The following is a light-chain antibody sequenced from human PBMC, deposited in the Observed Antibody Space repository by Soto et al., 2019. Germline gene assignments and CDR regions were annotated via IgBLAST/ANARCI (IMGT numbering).Light chain of an antibody. J-gene: IGLJ1*01. CDR1: SSDVGGYNY. CDR3: SSYTSSSIDYV. Sequence: QSALTQPASVSGSPGQSITIACTGTSSDVGGYNYVSWYQQHPGKAPKLMIYEVSNRPSGVSNRFSGSKSGNTASLTISGLQCEDEADYYCSSYTSSSIDYVFGTGTKLTVL. CDR2: EVS. V-gene: IGLV2-14*01.